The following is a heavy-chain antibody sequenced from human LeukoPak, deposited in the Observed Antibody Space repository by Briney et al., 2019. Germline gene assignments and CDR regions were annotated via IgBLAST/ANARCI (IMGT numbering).Heavy chain of an antibody. CDR1: GYTFTGYY. CDR3: ARDGSQYSSGWYLFDY. D-gene: IGHD6-19*01. J-gene: IGHJ4*02. Sequence: ASVKVSCKASGYTFTGYYMHWVRQAPGQGLEWMGWINPNSGGTNYAQKFQGRVTMTRDTSISTAYMELSRLRSDDTAVYYCARDGSQYSSGWYLFDYWGQGTLVTVSS. V-gene: IGHV1-2*02. CDR2: INPNSGGT.